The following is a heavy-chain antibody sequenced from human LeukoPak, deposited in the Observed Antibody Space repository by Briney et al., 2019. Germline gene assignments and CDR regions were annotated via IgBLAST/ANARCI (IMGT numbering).Heavy chain of an antibody. D-gene: IGHD3-10*01. V-gene: IGHV3-30*02. J-gene: IGHJ5*02. CDR2: IRYDGSNK. CDR3: ANSPVPPNWFDP. Sequence: GGSLRLSCAASGFTFSSYGMHWVRQAPGKGLEWVAFIRYDGSNKYYADSVKGRFTISRDNSKNTLYLQMNSLSAEDTAVYYCANSPVPPNWFDPWGQGTLVTVSS. CDR1: GFTFSSYG.